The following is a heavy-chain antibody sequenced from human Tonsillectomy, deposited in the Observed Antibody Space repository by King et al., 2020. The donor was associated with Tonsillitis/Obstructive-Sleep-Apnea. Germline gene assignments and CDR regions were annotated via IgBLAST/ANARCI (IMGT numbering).Heavy chain of an antibody. V-gene: IGHV3-30*04. J-gene: IGHJ6*03. CDR2: ISYDGSNK. Sequence: VQLVESGGGVVQPGRSLRLSCAASGFTFSSYAMHWVRQAPGKGLEWVAVISYDGSNKYYADSVKGRFTISRDNSKNTLYLQMNSLRAEDTAVYYCASSYCGSTSCSAYYYYYMDVWGKGTTVTVSS. CDR3: ASSYCGSTSCSAYYYYYMDV. CDR1: GFTFSSYA. D-gene: IGHD2-2*01.